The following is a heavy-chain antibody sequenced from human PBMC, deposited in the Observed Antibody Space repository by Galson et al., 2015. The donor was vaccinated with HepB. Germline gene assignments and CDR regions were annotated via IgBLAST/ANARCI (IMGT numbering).Heavy chain of an antibody. CDR3: ARERGYCSGGSCPIGYYYYYGMDV. CDR1: GFTFSSYA. CDR2: ISYDGSNK. Sequence: SLRLSCAASGFTFSSYAMHWVRQAPGKGLEWVAVISYDGSNKYYADSVKGRFTISRDNSKNTLYLQMNSLRAEDTAVYYCARERGYCSGGSCPIGYYYYYGMDVWGQGTTVTVSS. D-gene: IGHD2-15*01. V-gene: IGHV3-30*04. J-gene: IGHJ6*02.